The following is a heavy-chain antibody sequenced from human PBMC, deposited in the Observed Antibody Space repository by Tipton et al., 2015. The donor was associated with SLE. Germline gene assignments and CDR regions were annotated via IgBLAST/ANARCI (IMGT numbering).Heavy chain of an antibody. CDR3: ARDHRVNFDWILLDY. CDR2: IYYSGTT. CDR1: GFTFSSYA. V-gene: IGHV4-59*12. J-gene: IGHJ4*02. D-gene: IGHD3-9*01. Sequence: LRLSCAAFGFTFSSYAMHWVRQAPGKGLEWIGSIYYSGTTTYNPSLKSRVTMSLDSSKNQFSLNLTSVTAADTAVYYCARDHRVNFDWILLDYWGQGALVSVSS.